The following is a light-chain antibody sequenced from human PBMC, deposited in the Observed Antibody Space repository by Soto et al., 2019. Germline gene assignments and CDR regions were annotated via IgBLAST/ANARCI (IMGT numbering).Light chain of an antibody. CDR2: DVS. V-gene: IGLV2-14*01. CDR3: SSYTSSSTHYV. CDR1: SSDVGGYNY. J-gene: IGLJ1*01. Sequence: QSALTQPASVSGSPGQSITISCTGTSSDVGGYNYVSWYQQHPGKAPKLMIYDVSNRPSGVSNPFSGSKSGNTASLTISGLQAEDEADYYCSSYTSSSTHYVFGTGTKLTVL.